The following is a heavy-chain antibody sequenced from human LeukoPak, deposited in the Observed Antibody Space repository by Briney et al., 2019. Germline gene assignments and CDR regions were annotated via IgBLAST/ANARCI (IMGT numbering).Heavy chain of an antibody. D-gene: IGHD2/OR15-2a*01. Sequence: GGSLRLSCTASGFTFGDYAMSWVRQAPGKGLEWVGFIRSKAYGGTTEYAASVKGRFTISRHDSKSIAYLQMNSLKTEDTAVYYCTSLLRYYFDYWGQGTLVTVSS. V-gene: IGHV3-49*04. CDR2: IRSKAYGGTT. CDR3: TSLLRYYFDY. J-gene: IGHJ4*02. CDR1: GFTFGDYA.